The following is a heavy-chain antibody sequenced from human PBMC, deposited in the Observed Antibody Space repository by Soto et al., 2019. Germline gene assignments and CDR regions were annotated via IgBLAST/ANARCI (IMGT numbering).Heavy chain of an antibody. CDR3: AKDNYYYGMDV. CDR2: ISYDGSNK. V-gene: IGHV3-30*18. CDR1: GFTFSSYG. J-gene: IGHJ6*02. Sequence: QVQLVESGGGVVQPGRSLRLSCAASGFTFSSYGMHWVRQAPGKGLEWVAVISYDGSNKYYADSVKGRFTISRDNSKNTLYLQMNRLRAEDTAVYYCAKDNYYYGMDVWGQGTTVTVSS.